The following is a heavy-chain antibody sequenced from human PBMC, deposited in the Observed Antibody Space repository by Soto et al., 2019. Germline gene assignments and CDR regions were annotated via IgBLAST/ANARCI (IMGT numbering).Heavy chain of an antibody. CDR1: GLTFSNYW. J-gene: IGHJ4*02. CDR2: ISRDGSST. D-gene: IGHD5-12*01. Sequence: EVQLVESGGGLVQPGGSLRLSCAGSGLTFSNYWIHWVRQAPGQGLAWVSRISRDGSSTTYADSVKGRFTISRDFAKNTAYLQMNSLRAEDTAVYYCARESSGYSSYFDYWGQGTLVTVSS. CDR3: ARESSGYSSYFDY. V-gene: IGHV3-74*01.